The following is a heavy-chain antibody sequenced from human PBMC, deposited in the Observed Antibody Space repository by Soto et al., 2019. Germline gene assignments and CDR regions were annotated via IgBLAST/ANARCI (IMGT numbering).Heavy chain of an antibody. V-gene: IGHV3-48*02. CDR1: GFTFSSYS. CDR2: ISSSSSTI. Sequence: PGGSLRLSCAASGFTFSSYSMNWVRQAPGKGLEWVSYISSSSSTIYYADSVKGRFTISRDNAKNSLYLQMNSLRDEDTAVYYCAWGGYSGYDYGPNWFDPWGQGTPVIVSS. D-gene: IGHD5-12*01. J-gene: IGHJ5*02. CDR3: AWGGYSGYDYGPNWFDP.